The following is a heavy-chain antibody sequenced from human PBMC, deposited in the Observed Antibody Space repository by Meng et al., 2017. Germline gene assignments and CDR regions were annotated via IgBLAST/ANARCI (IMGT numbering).Heavy chain of an antibody. Sequence: VQLVESVGGLVKPGGPLRLSCAASGFTFSSYSMNWVRQAPGKGLEWVSSISSSSSYIYYADSVKGRFTISRDNAKNSLYLQMNSLRAEDTAVYYCAKLGGYLYYFDYWGQGTLVTVSS. V-gene: IGHV3-21*01. J-gene: IGHJ4*02. CDR2: ISSSSSYI. CDR3: AKLGGYLYYFDY. D-gene: IGHD2-21*02. CDR1: GFTFSSYS.